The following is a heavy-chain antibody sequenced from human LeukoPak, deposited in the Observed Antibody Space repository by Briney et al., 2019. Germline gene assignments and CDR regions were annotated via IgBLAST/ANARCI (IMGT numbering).Heavy chain of an antibody. CDR2: INHSGST. CDR3: ARVGATRDRYYYYYMDV. J-gene: IGHJ6*03. V-gene: IGHV4-34*01. CDR1: GGSFSGHY. D-gene: IGHD1-26*01. Sequence: SETLSLTCAVYGGSFSGHYWSWIRQPPGKGLEWIGEINHSGSTNYNPSLKSRVTISVDTSKNRFSLKLSSVTAADTAVYYCARVGATRDRYYYYYMDVWGKGTTVTVSS.